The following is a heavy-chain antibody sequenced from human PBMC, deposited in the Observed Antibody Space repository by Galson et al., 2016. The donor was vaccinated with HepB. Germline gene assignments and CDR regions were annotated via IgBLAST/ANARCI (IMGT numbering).Heavy chain of an antibody. V-gene: IGHV3-23*01. D-gene: IGHD4/OR15-4a*01. CDR3: ARDDYSGGRGSPDY. Sequence: SLRLSCAASGFFFSGRAMSWVRQAPGKGLEWVSGIDRYGGTTGYAASVKGRFTISRDNSKNTLYLQMNSLRTEDTAVYYCARDDYSGGRGSPDYWGQGTLVTVS. J-gene: IGHJ4*02. CDR2: IDRYGGTT. CDR1: GFFFSGRA.